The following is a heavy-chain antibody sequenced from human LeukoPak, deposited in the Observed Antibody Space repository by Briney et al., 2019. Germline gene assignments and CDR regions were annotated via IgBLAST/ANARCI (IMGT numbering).Heavy chain of an antibody. V-gene: IGHV3-30*04. CDR2: ISYDGSKK. CDR3: ARGGIAPNENFDY. D-gene: IGHD1-26*01. Sequence: GGSLRLSCAASGFTFSYYSIHWVRQAPGKGLEWVAVISYDGSKKYYADSVKGRFTISRDNSKNTLDLQMNSLRPEDTALYYCARGGIAPNENFDYWGQGTLVTVSS. J-gene: IGHJ4*02. CDR1: GFTFSYYS.